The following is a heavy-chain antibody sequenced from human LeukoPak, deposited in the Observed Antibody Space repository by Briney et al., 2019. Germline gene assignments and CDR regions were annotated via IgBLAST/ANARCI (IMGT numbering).Heavy chain of an antibody. J-gene: IGHJ6*02. CDR2: ISWKSGSI. V-gene: IGHV3-9*01. D-gene: IGHD6-13*01. CDR3: AKDKSHSSWTSRFYYYAMDV. CDR1: GFTLDDYA. Sequence: GGSLRLSCAASGFTLDDYAMHWVRQAPGKSLEWVSGISWKSGSIGYADSVKGRFTISRDNAKNSLYLQMNSLRAEDTALYYCAKDKSHSSWTSRFYYYAMDVWGQGTTVTVSS.